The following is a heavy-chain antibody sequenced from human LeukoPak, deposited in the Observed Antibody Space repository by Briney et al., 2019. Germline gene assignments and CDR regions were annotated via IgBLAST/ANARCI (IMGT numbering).Heavy chain of an antibody. Sequence: ASVKVSCKASGYTFTTYGISWVRQAPGQGLEWMGWISAYNGNTHYAQKLQGRVTMTTDTSTSTAYMELRSLRSDDTAVYYCARAATVTAESAFGYWGQGTLVTVSS. J-gene: IGHJ4*02. CDR1: GYTFTTYG. D-gene: IGHD4-17*01. CDR3: ARAATVTAESAFGY. V-gene: IGHV1-18*01. CDR2: ISAYNGNT.